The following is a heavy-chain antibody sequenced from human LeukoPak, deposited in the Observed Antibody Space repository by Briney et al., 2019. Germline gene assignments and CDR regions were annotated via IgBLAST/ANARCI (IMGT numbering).Heavy chain of an antibody. CDR2: MRSDGSDK. V-gene: IGHV3-30*02. J-gene: IGHJ4*02. D-gene: IGHD3-22*01. CDR3: AKHDSSSYY. CDR1: VYIFSSYG. Sequence: PGGSLRLSCAPSVYIFSSYGMHGVRQAPGKGLEWVAFMRSDGSDKYYADSVKGRFTISRDNSKNTLYLQMNSLRAEDTAVYYCAKHDSSSYYWGQGTLVTVSS.